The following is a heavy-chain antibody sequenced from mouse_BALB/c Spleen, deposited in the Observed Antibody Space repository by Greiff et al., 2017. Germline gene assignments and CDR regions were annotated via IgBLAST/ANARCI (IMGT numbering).Heavy chain of an antibody. J-gene: IGHJ1*01. D-gene: IGHD2-3*01. Sequence: VQLQQPGAELVKPGASVKLSCKASGYTFTSYYMYWVKQRPGQGLEWIGGINPSNGGTNFNEKFKSKATLTVDKSSSTAYMQLSSLTSEDSAVYYCTRASDGYWYFDVWGAGTTVTVSS. V-gene: IGHV1S81*02. CDR1: GYTFTSYY. CDR3: TRASDGYWYFDV. CDR2: INPSNGGT.